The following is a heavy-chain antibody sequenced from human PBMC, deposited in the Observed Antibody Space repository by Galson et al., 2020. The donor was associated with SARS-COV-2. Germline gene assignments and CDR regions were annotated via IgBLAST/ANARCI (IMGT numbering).Heavy chain of an antibody. Sequence: SETLSLTCTVSGGSINTGSYYWDWIRQAPGKGLQWIGAISYGGTTYYNPSLKGRVALSVDTSKNQFSLKVLSVTAADTAVYFCARDKRTSRARTMGLFDNGGRGRLVTVSS. CDR2: ISYGGTT. CDR1: GGSINTGSYY. V-gene: IGHV4-39*07. J-gene: IGHJ4*01. D-gene: IGHD1-1*01. CDR3: ARDKRTSRARTMGLFDN.